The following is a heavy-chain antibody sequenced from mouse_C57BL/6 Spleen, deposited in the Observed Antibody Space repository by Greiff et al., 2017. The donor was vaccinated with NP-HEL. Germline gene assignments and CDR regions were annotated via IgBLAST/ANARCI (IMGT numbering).Heavy chain of an antibody. CDR2: IDPSDSYT. CDR3: AREPYYYGSRYWYFDV. V-gene: IGHV1-59*01. CDR1: GYTFTSYW. Sequence: VQLQQPGAELVRPGTSVKLSCKASGYTFTSYWMHWVKQRPGQGLEWIGVIDPSDSYTNYNQKFKGKATLTVDTSSSTAYMQLSSLTSEDSAVYYCAREPYYYGSRYWYFDVWGTGTTVTVSS. J-gene: IGHJ1*03. D-gene: IGHD1-1*01.